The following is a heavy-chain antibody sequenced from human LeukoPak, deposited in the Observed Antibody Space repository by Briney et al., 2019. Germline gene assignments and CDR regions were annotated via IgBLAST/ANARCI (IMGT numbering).Heavy chain of an antibody. J-gene: IGHJ4*02. Sequence: TSETLSLTCTVSGGSISTYYWSWIRQPPGKGLEYIGYIYYTGSTNSSPSLRSRVTISLDTSKNQFSLKLNSVTAADTAVYYCARHPIFGGTNVYAFDYWGQGTLVTVSS. V-gene: IGHV4-59*08. CDR1: GGSISTYY. CDR3: ARHPIFGGTNVYAFDY. CDR2: IYYTGST. D-gene: IGHD2-8*01.